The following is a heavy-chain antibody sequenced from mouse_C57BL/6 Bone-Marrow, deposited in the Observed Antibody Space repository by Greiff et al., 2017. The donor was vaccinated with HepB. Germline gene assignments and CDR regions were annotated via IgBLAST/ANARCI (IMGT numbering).Heavy chain of an antibody. CDR3: ARRGQLRLRVAY. V-gene: IGHV1-81*01. CDR1: GYTFTSYG. CDR2: IYPRSGNT. D-gene: IGHD3-2*02. Sequence: VMLVESGAELARPGASVKLSCKASGYTFTSYGISWVKQRTGQGLEWIGEIYPRSGNTYYNEKFKGKATLTADKSSSTAYMELRSLTSEDSAVYFCARRGQLRLRVAYWGQGTLVTVSA. J-gene: IGHJ3*01.